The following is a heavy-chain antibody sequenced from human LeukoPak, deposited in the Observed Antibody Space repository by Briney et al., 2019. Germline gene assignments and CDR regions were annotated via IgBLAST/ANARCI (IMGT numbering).Heavy chain of an antibody. Sequence: GGSLRLSCAASGFTFSSYAMSWVRQAPGKGLEWVSVISGSGGSTHYADSVKGRFTISRDDSKNTLYLQMNSLRAEDTALYYCAKGRCSSTSCPYYFDYWGQGTLVTVSS. J-gene: IGHJ4*02. CDR3: AKGRCSSTSCPYYFDY. D-gene: IGHD2-2*01. CDR2: ISGSGGST. V-gene: IGHV3-23*01. CDR1: GFTFSSYA.